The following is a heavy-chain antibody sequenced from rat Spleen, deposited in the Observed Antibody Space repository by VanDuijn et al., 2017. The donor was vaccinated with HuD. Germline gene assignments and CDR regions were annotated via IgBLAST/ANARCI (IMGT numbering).Heavy chain of an antibody. V-gene: IGHV5-29*01. CDR1: GFTFNNYG. D-gene: IGHD1-2*01. CDR2: ITSGGSNT. J-gene: IGHJ2*01. Sequence: EVQLVESGGGLVQPGRSLKLSCAASGFTFNNYGMAWVRQAPTKGLEWVATITSGGSNTYYPDSVKGRFTVSRDNAKSTLYLQMDSLRSEDTATYYCAKNIYSSSYIYYFDYWGQGVMVTVSS. CDR3: AKNIYSSSYIYYFDY.